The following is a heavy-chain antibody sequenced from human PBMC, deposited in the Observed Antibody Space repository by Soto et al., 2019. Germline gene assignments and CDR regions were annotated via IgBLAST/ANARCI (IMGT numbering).Heavy chain of an antibody. D-gene: IGHD3-22*01. CDR3: AKDLFEDYDSSGYYYYYGMDV. CDR1: GFTFSSYG. V-gene: IGHV3-30*18. J-gene: IGHJ6*02. CDR2: ISYDGSNK. Sequence: GGSLRLSCAASGFTFSSYGMHWVRQAPGKGLEWVAVISYDGSNKYYADSVKGRFTISRDNSKNTLYLQMNSLRAEDTAVYYCAKDLFEDYDSSGYYYYYGMDVWGQGTTVTVSS.